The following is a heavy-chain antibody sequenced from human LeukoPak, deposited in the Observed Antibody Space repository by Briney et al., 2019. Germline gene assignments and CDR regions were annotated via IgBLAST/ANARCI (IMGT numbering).Heavy chain of an antibody. CDR3: ARGSPDYGDYVDCAFDI. CDR2: IYYSGST. CDR1: GGSISSSSYY. V-gene: IGHV4-39*07. J-gene: IGHJ3*02. D-gene: IGHD4-17*01. Sequence: SETLSLTCTVSGGSISSSSYYWGWIRQPPGKGLEWIGSIYYSGSTYYNPSLKSRVTISVDTSKNQFSLKLSSVTAADTAVYYCARGSPDYGDYVDCAFDIWGQGTMVTVSS.